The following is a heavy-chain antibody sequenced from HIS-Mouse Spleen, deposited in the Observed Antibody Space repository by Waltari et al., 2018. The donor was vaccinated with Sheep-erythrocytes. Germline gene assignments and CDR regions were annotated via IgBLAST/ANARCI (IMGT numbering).Heavy chain of an antibody. J-gene: IGHJ4*02. D-gene: IGHD5-18*01. CDR3: ARHKDTAMVHFDY. Sequence: QLQLQESGPGLVKPSETLSLTCTVSGGSISSSSYYWGWIRQPPGKGLEWIGSIYYSGSTYYNPSLKSRVTISVDTSKNQFSLKLSSVTAADTAVYYCARHKDTAMVHFDYWAQGTLVTVSS. CDR1: GGSISSSSYY. V-gene: IGHV4-39*01. CDR2: IYYSGST.